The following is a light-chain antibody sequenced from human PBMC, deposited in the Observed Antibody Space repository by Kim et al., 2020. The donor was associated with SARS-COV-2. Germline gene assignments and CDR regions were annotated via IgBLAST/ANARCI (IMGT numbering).Light chain of an antibody. J-gene: IGLJ2*01. CDR2: GKY. V-gene: IGLV3-19*01. Sequence: SSELTQDPAVSVALGQTVRLTCQGDSLKNYYATWYQQRPGQAPLLVIYGKYNRPSGIPDRFSGSASVNTASLTISGAQAEDEADYYCNSRDSSGDHVFFGGGTKVTVL. CDR3: NSRDSSGDHVF. CDR1: SLKNYY.